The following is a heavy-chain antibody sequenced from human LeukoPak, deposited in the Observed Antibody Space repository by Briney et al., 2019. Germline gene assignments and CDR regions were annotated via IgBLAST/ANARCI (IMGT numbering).Heavy chain of an antibody. Sequence: SETLSLTCTASGGSISSGSYYWSWIRQPAGKGLEWIGRIYTSGSTNYNPSLKSRVTISVDTSKNQLSLKLSSVTAADTAVYYCARANLYGDYQTFDYWGQGTLVTVSS. CDR3: ARANLYGDYQTFDY. J-gene: IGHJ4*02. D-gene: IGHD4-17*01. CDR1: GGSISSGSYY. CDR2: IYTSGST. V-gene: IGHV4-61*02.